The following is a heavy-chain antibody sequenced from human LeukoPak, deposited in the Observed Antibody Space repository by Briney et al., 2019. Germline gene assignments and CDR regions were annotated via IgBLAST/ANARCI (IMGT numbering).Heavy chain of an antibody. Sequence: GASVKVSCKVSGYTLTELSMHWVRQAPGKGLEWMGGFDPEDGETIYAQKFQGRVTMTEDTSTDTAYMELSSLRSEDTAVYYCARNWADSLLLAAHWYFDLWGRGTLVTVSS. J-gene: IGHJ2*01. CDR2: FDPEDGET. CDR3: ARNWADSLLLAAHWYFDL. CDR1: GYTLTELS. D-gene: IGHD6-6*01. V-gene: IGHV1-24*01.